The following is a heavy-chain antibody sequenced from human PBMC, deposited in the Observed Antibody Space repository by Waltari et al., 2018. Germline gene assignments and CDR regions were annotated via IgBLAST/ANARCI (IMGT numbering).Heavy chain of an antibody. V-gene: IGHV3-74*01. CDR1: GFTFSSSW. CDR2: INPDGRTT. CDR3: TRGGNYYFDY. J-gene: IGHJ4*02. D-gene: IGHD5-12*01. Sequence: EVQLVESGGGLLQHGVSLRLSGAASGFTFSSSWVHWVRQPPGTGLVWVSRINPDGRTTNYADSVRGRFTISRDNAQNTVYLEMNSLRAEDTAVYFCTRGGNYYFDYWGRGTLVTVSS.